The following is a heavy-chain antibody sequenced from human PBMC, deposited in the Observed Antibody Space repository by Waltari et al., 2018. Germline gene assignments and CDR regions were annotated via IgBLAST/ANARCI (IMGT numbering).Heavy chain of an antibody. CDR3: ARTMSTWGYGDYYFDY. V-gene: IGHV4-59*01. D-gene: IGHD7-27*01. J-gene: IGHJ4*02. Sequence: QVQLQESGPGLVEPSETLSLTCNASVGSFSNYYWSWIRQPPGKGLEWIGYVSYIGSTTYNPSLQSRVTISIDTSEQQFSLKLTSVTPADTAVYYCARTMSTWGYGDYYFDYWGQGTLVTVSS. CDR2: VSYIGST. CDR1: VGSFSNYY.